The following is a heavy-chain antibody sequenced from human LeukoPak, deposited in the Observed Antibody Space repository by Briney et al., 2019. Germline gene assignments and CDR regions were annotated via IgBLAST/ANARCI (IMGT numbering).Heavy chain of an antibody. CDR3: ARVPAAAIPVFWFDP. Sequence: ASVKVSCKASGYTFTSYAMHWVRQAPGQRLEWMGWINAGNGNTKYSQKLQGRVTMTTDTSTSTAYMELRSLRSDDTAVYYCARVPAAAIPVFWFDPWGQGTLVTVSS. CDR1: GYTFTSYA. V-gene: IGHV1-3*01. D-gene: IGHD2-2*02. J-gene: IGHJ5*02. CDR2: INAGNGNT.